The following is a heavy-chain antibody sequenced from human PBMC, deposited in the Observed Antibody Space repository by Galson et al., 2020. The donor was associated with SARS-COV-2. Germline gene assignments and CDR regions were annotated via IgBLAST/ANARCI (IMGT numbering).Heavy chain of an antibody. Sequence: GGSLRLSCAASGLTFSSYGMNWVRQAPGKGLEWVAAISGAGGNRYYADSVKGRFTISRDNPKNTLYLQMNSLRAEDTALYYCAKVYDVTMVVAAAFGSWGQGTLLTVSS. J-gene: IGHJ4*02. D-gene: IGHD3-22*01. V-gene: IGHV3-23*01. CDR1: GLTFSSYG. CDR2: ISGAGGNR. CDR3: AKVYDVTMVVAAAFGS.